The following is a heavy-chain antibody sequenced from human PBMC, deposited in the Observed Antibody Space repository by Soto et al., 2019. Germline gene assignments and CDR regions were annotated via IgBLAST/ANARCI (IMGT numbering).Heavy chain of an antibody. V-gene: IGHV1-24*01. D-gene: IGHD3-10*01. CDR3: PTPSVRYHDAFDI. J-gene: IGHJ3*02. Sequence: ASVKVSCKVSGYTLTELSMHWVRQAPGKGLEWMGDFDPEDGETIYAQKFQGRVTMTEDTSTDTAYMELSSLRSEDTAVYYCPTPSVRYHDAFDIWGQGTMVTVSS. CDR2: FDPEDGET. CDR1: GYTLTELS.